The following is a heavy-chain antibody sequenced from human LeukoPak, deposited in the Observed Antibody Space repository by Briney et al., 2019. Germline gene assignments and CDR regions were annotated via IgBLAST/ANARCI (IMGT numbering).Heavy chain of an antibody. Sequence: GGSLRLSCAASGFTFSSYAMSWVRQAPGKGLEWVSAISGSGGSTYYADSVKGRFTISRDNSKNTLYLQMNSLRAEDTAVYYCAQDDIDGYNTYWGQGTLVTVSS. J-gene: IGHJ4*02. CDR1: GFTFSSYA. D-gene: IGHD5-12*01. CDR3: AQDDIDGYNTY. CDR2: ISGSGGST. V-gene: IGHV3-23*01.